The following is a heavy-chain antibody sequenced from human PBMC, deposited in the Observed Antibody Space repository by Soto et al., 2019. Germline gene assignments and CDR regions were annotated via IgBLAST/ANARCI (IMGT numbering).Heavy chain of an antibody. Sequence: QITLKESGPTLVKPTQTLTLTCTFSGFSLSTSGVGVGWIRQPPGKALEWLALIYWDDDKRYSPSLKSRLTITKDTSKNPVVLTMTNMDPVDTATYYCAHDINPDSYDSGIGYFDYWGQGTLVTVSS. CDR2: IYWDDDK. V-gene: IGHV2-5*02. CDR1: GFSLSTSGVG. J-gene: IGHJ4*02. D-gene: IGHD3-22*01. CDR3: AHDINPDSYDSGIGYFDY.